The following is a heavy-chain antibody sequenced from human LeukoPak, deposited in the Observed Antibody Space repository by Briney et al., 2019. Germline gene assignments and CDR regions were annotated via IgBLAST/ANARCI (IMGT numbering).Heavy chain of an antibody. CDR2: IIPIFGTA. Sequence: SVKVSCKASGGTFSSCAISWVRQAPGQGLELMGGIIPIFGTANYAQKFQGRVTITADESTSTAYMELSSLRSEDTAVYYCARTAGDYGDYVYYYGMDVWGQGTTVTVSS. CDR3: ARTAGDYGDYVYYYGMDV. V-gene: IGHV1-69*13. D-gene: IGHD4-17*01. J-gene: IGHJ6*02. CDR1: GGTFSSCA.